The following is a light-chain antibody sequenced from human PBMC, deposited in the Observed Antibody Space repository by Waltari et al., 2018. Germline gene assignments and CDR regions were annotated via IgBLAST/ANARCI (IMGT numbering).Light chain of an antibody. CDR3: CSYAGSTTSSVV. CDR2: AVT. V-gene: IGLV2-23*02. J-gene: IGLJ1*01. CDR1: SSDVGGYSL. Sequence: QSALTQPASVSGSPGQSITISCTGSSSDVGGYSLVSWYQQHPGKAPKLMIYAVTKRPSGVSHRFSDSKSGNTASLTITGLQTEDEADYYCCSYAGSTTSSVVFGTGTKVIVL.